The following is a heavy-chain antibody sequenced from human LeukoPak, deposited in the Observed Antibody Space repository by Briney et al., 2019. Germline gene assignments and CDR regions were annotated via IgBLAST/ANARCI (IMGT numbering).Heavy chain of an antibody. V-gene: IGHV3-66*01. J-gene: IGHJ4*02. D-gene: IGHD3-10*01. CDR3: ARMAPVGATSIIALFDY. CDR1: GFTFSSYG. Sequence: GGSLRLSCAASGFTFSSYGMSWVRQAPGKGLEWVSVIYSGGSTYYADSVKGRLTISRDNSKNTLYLQMNSLRAEDTAVYYCARMAPVGATSIIALFDYWGQGTLVTVSS. CDR2: IYSGGST.